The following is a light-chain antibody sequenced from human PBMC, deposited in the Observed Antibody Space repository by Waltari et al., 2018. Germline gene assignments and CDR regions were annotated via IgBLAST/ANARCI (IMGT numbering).Light chain of an antibody. CDR1: SSNIGNNY. CDR3: GTWDSSLSGAV. V-gene: IGLV1-51*02. J-gene: IGLJ7*01. CDR2: EKP. Sequence: QSVLTQPPSVSAAPGPRVTISCSGGSSNIGNNYVSWYRQFPGTAPKLLIFEKPWRPPGIPGRCSGPKSGTSATLDITGLQAGDEADYYCGTWDSSLSGAVFGGGTHLTVL.